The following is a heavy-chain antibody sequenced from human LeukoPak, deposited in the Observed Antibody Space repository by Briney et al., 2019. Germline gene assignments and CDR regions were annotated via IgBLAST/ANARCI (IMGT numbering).Heavy chain of an antibody. V-gene: IGHV3-7*01. CDR1: GLTLSNYW. D-gene: IGHD3-3*01. CDR2: IKPDGSEK. CDR3: ARGASAYY. J-gene: IGHJ4*02. Sequence: GGSLRLSCVAPGLTLSNYWMSWVRQAPGKGLEWVATIKPDGSEKYYVDSVKGRFTISRDNAKRSLYLQMDSLGAEDTAVYYCARGASAYYWGQGTLVTVSS.